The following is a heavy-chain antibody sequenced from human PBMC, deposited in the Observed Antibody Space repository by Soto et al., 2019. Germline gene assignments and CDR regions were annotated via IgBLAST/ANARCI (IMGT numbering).Heavy chain of an antibody. CDR2: IILALGTP. Sequence: QVLLVQSGAEMQQPGSSVSVSCKASGDSFTNYAFTWVRQAPGQGPEWLGGIILALGTPHYSQRFQGRLRITADASSSTVYMELGSLRLDDTAVYYCGRYCTNTKCRGGYYLDLWGQGTLLTVSS. V-gene: IGHV1-69*01. D-gene: IGHD2-8*01. CDR3: GRYCTNTKCRGGYYLDL. J-gene: IGHJ5*02. CDR1: GDSFTNYA.